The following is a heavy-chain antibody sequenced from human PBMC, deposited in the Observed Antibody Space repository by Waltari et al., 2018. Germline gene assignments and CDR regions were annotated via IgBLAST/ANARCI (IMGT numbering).Heavy chain of an antibody. Sequence: QVQLQESGPGLVKPSQTLSLTCTVSGGSISSGRYSWRWLRQPAGNGLEWIGRIYTSGSTNYNPSLKSRVTISVDTSKNQFSLKLSSVTAADTAVYYCARATRITMIVVAQYYFDYWGQGTLVTVSS. V-gene: IGHV4-61*02. CDR1: GGSISSGRYS. CDR3: ARATRITMIVVAQYYFDY. CDR2: IYTSGST. J-gene: IGHJ4*02. D-gene: IGHD3-22*01.